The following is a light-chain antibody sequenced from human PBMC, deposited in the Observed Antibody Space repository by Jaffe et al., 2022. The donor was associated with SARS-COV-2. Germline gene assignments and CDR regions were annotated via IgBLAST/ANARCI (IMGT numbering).Light chain of an antibody. CDR3: HQYYINPWT. V-gene: IGKV4-1*01. CDR1: QSVLYSPNNKNY. CDR2: WAS. Sequence: DIVMTQSPDSLAVSLGERATINCKSSQSVLYSPNNKNYLSWYQQKPGQPPKLLIYWASTRESGVPDRFSGSGSGTDFTLTISSLQAEDVAVYYCHQYYINPWTFGQGTKVEIK. J-gene: IGKJ1*01.